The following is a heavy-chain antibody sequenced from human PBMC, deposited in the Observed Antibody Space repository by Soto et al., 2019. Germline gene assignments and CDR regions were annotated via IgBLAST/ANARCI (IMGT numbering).Heavy chain of an antibody. CDR3: ANEYYYDSSGDDAFDI. J-gene: IGHJ3*02. D-gene: IGHD3-22*01. CDR1: GFTFNSYA. Sequence: EVQLLESGGGLVQPGGSLRLSCAASGFTFNSYAMSWVRQAPGKGLEWVSGISGSGGSTYHADSVKGRFTISRDNSKNTLYLQMNSLRAEDTAVYYCANEYYYDSSGDDAFDIWGQGTLVTVSS. CDR2: ISGSGGST. V-gene: IGHV3-23*01.